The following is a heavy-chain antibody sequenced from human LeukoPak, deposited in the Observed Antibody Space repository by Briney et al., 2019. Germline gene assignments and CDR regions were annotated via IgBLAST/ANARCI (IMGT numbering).Heavy chain of an antibody. Sequence: GASVKVSCKASGGTFSSYAISWVRQAPGQGLEWMGGIIPIFGTANYAQKFQGRVTITADESTSTAYMELSSLRSEDTAVYYCARATLPRTYYDSSGYYSYPFDYWGQGTLVTVSS. D-gene: IGHD3-22*01. V-gene: IGHV1-69*13. CDR3: ARATLPRTYYDSSGYYSYPFDY. CDR2: IIPIFGTA. CDR1: GGTFSSYA. J-gene: IGHJ4*02.